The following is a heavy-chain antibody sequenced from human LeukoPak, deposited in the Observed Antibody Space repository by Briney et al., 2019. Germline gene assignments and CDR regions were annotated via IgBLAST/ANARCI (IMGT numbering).Heavy chain of an antibody. CDR3: ARQYYDILTDPNYFDS. V-gene: IGHV5-51*01. J-gene: IGHJ4*02. Sequence: GESLKISCKGSGYSFSNYWIGWVRQMPGKGLELVGIILPANSETRYSPSFQGQVTMSADKSISTAYLQWSSLKAADTAMYYCARQYYDILTDPNYFDSWGQGTLVTVSS. CDR2: ILPANSET. D-gene: IGHD3-9*01. CDR1: GYSFSNYW.